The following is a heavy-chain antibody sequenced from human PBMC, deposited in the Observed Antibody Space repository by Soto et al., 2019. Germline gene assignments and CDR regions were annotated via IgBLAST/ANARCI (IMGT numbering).Heavy chain of an antibody. CDR3: AYFTAVSYYYGMDV. J-gene: IGHJ6*02. V-gene: IGHV3-9*01. CDR1: GFTFDDYA. D-gene: IGHD4-4*01. Sequence: PGGSLRLSCAASGFTFDDYAMHWVRQAPGKGLEWVSGISWNSGSIGYADSVKGRFTISRDNSKNTLYLQMNSLRAEDTAVYYCAYFTAVSYYYGMDVWGQGTTVTVSS. CDR2: ISWNSGSI.